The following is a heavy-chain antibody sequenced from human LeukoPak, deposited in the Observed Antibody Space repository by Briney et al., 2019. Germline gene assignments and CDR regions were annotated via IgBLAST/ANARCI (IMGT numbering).Heavy chain of an antibody. J-gene: IGHJ3*02. CDR2: IYTSGTT. CDR1: GDSISSGDFY. CDR3: ARGPYYYDSSGAFDI. V-gene: IGHV4-61*02. D-gene: IGHD3-22*01. Sequence: SETLSLTCTVSGDSISSGDFYWSWIRQPAGKGLEWIGRIYTSGTTNYNPSLRSRVTISVDTSKNQFSLKLSSVTAADTAVYYCARGPYYYDSSGAFDIWGQGTMVTVSS.